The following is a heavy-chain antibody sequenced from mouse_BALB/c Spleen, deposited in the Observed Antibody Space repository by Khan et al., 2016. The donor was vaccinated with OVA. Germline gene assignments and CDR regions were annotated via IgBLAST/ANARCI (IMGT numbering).Heavy chain of an antibody. CDR3: APNWFWFAY. J-gene: IGHJ3*01. Sequence: QVQLQQSGAELMKPGASVKISCKATGYTFSNYWIEWVKQRPGRGLEWIGDILPGTGTTNYNEKFKGKATFTEDTSSNTVYMQLSSLTSEDAAVDYCAPNWFWFAYWGQGTLVTVSA. CDR1: GYTFSNYW. D-gene: IGHD4-1*01. CDR2: ILPGTGTT. V-gene: IGHV1-9*01.